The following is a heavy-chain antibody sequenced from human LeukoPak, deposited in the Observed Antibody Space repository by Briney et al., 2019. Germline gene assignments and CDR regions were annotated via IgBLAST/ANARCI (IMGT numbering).Heavy chain of an antibody. Sequence: GGSLRLSCAASGFTFINAWMTWVRQAPGEGLEWVGRIKSKTDGGTTDYAAPVKGRFTISRDDSKNTLYLQMNSLKTEDTAVYYCTTAPGIAADGMATFDYWGQGTQVTVSS. J-gene: IGHJ4*02. V-gene: IGHV3-15*01. CDR3: TTAPGIAADGMATFDY. CDR1: GFTFINAW. CDR2: IKSKTDGGTT. D-gene: IGHD6-13*01.